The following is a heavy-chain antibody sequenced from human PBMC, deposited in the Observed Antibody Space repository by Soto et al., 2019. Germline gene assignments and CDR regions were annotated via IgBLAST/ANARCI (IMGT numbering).Heavy chain of an antibody. CDR2: IRFDGSSA. D-gene: IGHD3-10*01. CDR1: GFTFSDYW. V-gene: IGHV3-74*01. J-gene: IGHJ3*01. Sequence: EVQLVESGGGLGQPGESLRLSCAASGFTFSDYWIHWVRQAPGKGLVWVSRIRFDGSSANYADSVKGRFTISGDNAKDTVYLQMNSLGAEDTAVYYCARGVRGHYGFDVWGQGTMVTVSS. CDR3: ARGVRGHYGFDV.